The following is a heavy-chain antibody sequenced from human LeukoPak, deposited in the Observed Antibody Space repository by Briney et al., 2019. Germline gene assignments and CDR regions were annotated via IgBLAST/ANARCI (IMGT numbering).Heavy chain of an antibody. J-gene: IGHJ5*02. CDR1: GGSISSYY. CDR3: ARSDYDFWSGSIGNWFDP. Sequence: SETLSLTCTVSGGSISSYYWSWIRQPPGKGLEWIGYIYYSGSTNYNPSLKSRVTISVDTSKNQFSLKLSSVTAADTAVYYCARSDYDFWSGSIGNWFDPWGRGTLVTVSS. D-gene: IGHD3-3*01. CDR2: IYYSGST. V-gene: IGHV4-59*01.